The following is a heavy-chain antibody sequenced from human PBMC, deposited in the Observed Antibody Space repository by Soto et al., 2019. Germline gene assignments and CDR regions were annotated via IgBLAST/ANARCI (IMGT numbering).Heavy chain of an antibody. D-gene: IGHD6-19*01. J-gene: IGHJ6*02. Sequence: GGSLRLSCAASGFTFSSYAMSWVRQAPGKGLEWVSAISGSGGSTYYADSVKGRFTISRDNSKNTLYLQMNSLRAEDTAVYYCAKDKVFYSSGWYLVDVWGQGTTVTVSS. CDR2: ISGSGGST. CDR3: AKDKVFYSSGWYLVDV. CDR1: GFTFSSYA. V-gene: IGHV3-23*01.